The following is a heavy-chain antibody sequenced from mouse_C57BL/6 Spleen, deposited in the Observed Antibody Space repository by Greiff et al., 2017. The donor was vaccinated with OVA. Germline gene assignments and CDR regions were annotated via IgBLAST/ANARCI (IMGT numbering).Heavy chain of an antibody. D-gene: IGHD1-1*01. CDR1: GYTFTDYE. J-gene: IGHJ2*01. Sequence: QVQLQQSGAELVRPGASVTLSCKASGYTFTDYEMHWVKQTPVHGLEWIGAIDPETGGTAYTQKFKGKAILTADKSSSTAYMELRSLTSEDSAVYYCTRETVVAEGYFDYWGQGTTLTVSS. CDR3: TRETVVAEGYFDY. V-gene: IGHV1-15*01. CDR2: IDPETGGT.